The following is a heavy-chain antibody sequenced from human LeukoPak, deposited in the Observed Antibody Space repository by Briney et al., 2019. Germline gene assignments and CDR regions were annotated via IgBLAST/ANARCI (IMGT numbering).Heavy chain of an antibody. V-gene: IGHV3-23*01. Sequence: GGSLRLSCAASGFTFSSYAMSWGRQAPGKGVEWVSAISGNGGSTYYADSVKGRFTISRDNSKNTLYLQMNSLRAEDTAVYYCAKDAGKIWFGDQSYYYYGMDVWGQGTTVTVSS. CDR3: AKDAGKIWFGDQSYYYYGMDV. J-gene: IGHJ6*02. D-gene: IGHD3-10*01. CDR2: ISGNGGST. CDR1: GFTFSSYA.